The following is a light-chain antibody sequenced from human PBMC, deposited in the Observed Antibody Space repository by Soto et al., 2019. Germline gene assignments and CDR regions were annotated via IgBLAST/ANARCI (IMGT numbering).Light chain of an antibody. CDR2: DVN. CDR1: SSDVGSYNY. V-gene: IGLV2-14*03. Sequence: QSVLTQPASVSGSPGQSITISCTGTSSDVGSYNYVSWYQQHPGKAPKLMIYDVNNRPSGVSNRFSGSKSGTTASLTISGLQAEDEAEYYCSSFTSDISFLLFGGGTKVTVL. J-gene: IGLJ2*01. CDR3: SSFTSDISFLL.